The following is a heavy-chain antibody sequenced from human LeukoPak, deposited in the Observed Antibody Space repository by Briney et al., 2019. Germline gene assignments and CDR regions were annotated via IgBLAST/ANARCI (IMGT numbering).Heavy chain of an antibody. V-gene: IGHV3-73*01. D-gene: IGHD3-22*01. CDR1: GFTFSGSA. CDR3: TRRTYYYDSSGSPTEYSQH. J-gene: IGHJ1*01. Sequence: GGSLKLSCAVSGFTFSGSAMHWVRQAYGKGLEWVGRIRSKANSYATAYAASVKPRFTISRDDSNNTAYLQINSLKTEDTTVYYCTRRTYYYDSSGSPTEYSQHWGQGTLVTVSS. CDR2: IRSKANSYAT.